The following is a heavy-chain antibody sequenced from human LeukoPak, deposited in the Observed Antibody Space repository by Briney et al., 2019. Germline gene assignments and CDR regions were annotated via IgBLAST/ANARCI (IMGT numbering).Heavy chain of an antibody. Sequence: SETLPLTCTVSGGSINSHFWSWIWQPPGKGLEWIGYIHSTGSTNYNPSLKSRVTISVDTSRNQFSLKLSSVTAADTAVYYCARDGYSGSSLDYWGQGALVTVSS. D-gene: IGHD1-26*01. CDR1: GGSINSHF. CDR2: IHSTGST. CDR3: ARDGYSGSSLDY. J-gene: IGHJ4*02. V-gene: IGHV4-59*11.